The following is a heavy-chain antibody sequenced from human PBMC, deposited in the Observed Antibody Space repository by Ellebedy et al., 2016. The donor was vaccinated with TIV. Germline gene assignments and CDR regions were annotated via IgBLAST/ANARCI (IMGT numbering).Heavy chain of an antibody. CDR2: IYYSGST. J-gene: IGHJ6*02. Sequence: MPSETLSLTCTVSGGSISSYYWSRIRQPPGKGLEWIGYIYYSGSTNYNPSLKSRVTISVDTSKNQFSLKLSSVTAADTAVYYCARELAGRYFDWSMGDGMDVWGQGTTVTVSS. CDR3: ARELAGRYFDWSMGDGMDV. D-gene: IGHD3-9*01. CDR1: GGSISSYY. V-gene: IGHV4-59*01.